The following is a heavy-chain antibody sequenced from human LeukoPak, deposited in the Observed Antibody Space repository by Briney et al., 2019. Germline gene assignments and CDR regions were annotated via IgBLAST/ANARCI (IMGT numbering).Heavy chain of an antibody. CDR3: ARRRIEYSSQGDV. J-gene: IGHJ6*02. CDR1: GYSFTSYW. CDR2: IDPSDSYT. D-gene: IGHD6-6*01. V-gene: IGHV5-10-1*01. Sequence: KRGEPLKISCKGSGYSFTSYWISWVRQMPGKGLEWMGRIDPSDSYTNYSPSFQGHVTISADKSISTAYLQWSSLKASDTAMYYCARRRIEYSSQGDVWGQGTTVTVSS.